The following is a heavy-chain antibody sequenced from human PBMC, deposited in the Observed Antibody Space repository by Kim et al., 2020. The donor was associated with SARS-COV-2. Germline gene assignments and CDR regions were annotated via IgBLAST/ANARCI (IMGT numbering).Heavy chain of an antibody. CDR2: ST. CDR3: ARDLGLGMDY. V-gene: IGHV1-46*01. J-gene: IGHJ4*02. Sequence: STSYAQKFQGRVTMTRDTSTSTVYMELSSLRSEDTAVYYCARDLGLGMDYWGQGTLVTVFS. D-gene: IGHD7-27*01.